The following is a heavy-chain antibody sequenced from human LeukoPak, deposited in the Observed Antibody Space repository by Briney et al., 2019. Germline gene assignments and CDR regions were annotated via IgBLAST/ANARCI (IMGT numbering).Heavy chain of an antibody. Sequence: GGALRLSCAASGFXFSGDIMNWVRQAPGEGVEWGSYITSRSSGINYAESVKGGFTISRENTRKALCLQMNNLRAEDTALYYCAKVRVDAYASSNDYWGQGVLVTVSS. CDR2: ITSRSSGI. CDR3: AKVRVDAYASSNDY. J-gene: IGHJ4*02. V-gene: IGHV3-48*01. D-gene: IGHD2-2*01. CDR1: GFXFSGDI.